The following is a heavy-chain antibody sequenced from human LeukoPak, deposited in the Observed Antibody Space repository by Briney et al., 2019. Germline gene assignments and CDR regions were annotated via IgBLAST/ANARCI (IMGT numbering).Heavy chain of an antibody. CDR3: ARVGVSCSSTSCYVFDY. D-gene: IGHD2-2*01. CDR1: GFTFSTYS. Sequence: PGGSLRLSCAASGFTFSTYSMNWVRLAPGKGLEWLSYIGRDSSTIYYADSVKGRFTISRDNAKNSLYLQMNSLRAEDTAVYYCARVGVSCSSTSCYVFDYWGQGTLVTVSS. J-gene: IGHJ4*02. V-gene: IGHV3-48*01. CDR2: IGRDSSTI.